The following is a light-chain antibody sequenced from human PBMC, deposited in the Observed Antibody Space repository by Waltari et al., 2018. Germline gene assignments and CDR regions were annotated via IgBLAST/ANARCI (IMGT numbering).Light chain of an antibody. CDR3: QQGYSSPLT. Sequence: DIQMTQSPSSLSASVGDRVTITCRASQRISNYVNWYQQKAGKAPKLLIYLASTLQSGVPSRFSGSGSGTGFTLTINSLQPEDFATYFCQQGYSSPLTFGGGTQVEIK. CDR1: QRISNY. V-gene: IGKV1-39*01. J-gene: IGKJ4*01. CDR2: LAS.